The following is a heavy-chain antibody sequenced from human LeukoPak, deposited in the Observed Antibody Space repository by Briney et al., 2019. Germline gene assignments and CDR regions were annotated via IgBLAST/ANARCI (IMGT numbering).Heavy chain of an antibody. CDR2: TSGRGDSA. CDR1: GFTFSSYG. V-gene: IGHV3-23*01. J-gene: IGHJ4*02. Sequence: GGSLRLSCAASGFTFSSYGMSWVRQAPGKGLEWVSSTSGRGDSAYYADSVKGRFTIPRDNSKNTLYLQMNSLRGDDTAVYYCAKTQSRTTMTRAGSEFDSWGQGTLVTVSS. D-gene: IGHD4-11*01. CDR3: AKTQSRTTMTRAGSEFDS.